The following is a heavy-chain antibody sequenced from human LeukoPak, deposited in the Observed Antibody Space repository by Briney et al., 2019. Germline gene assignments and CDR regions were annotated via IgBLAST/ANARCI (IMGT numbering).Heavy chain of an antibody. D-gene: IGHD3-10*01. CDR3: ARSFGVYYMDV. CDR1: GGSISSYY. Sequence: SETLSLTCTVSGGSISSYYWSWIRQPPGKGLEWIGYIYYSGSTNYKPSLKSRVTISVDTSKNQFSLKLNSVTAADTAVYYCARSFGVYYMDVWGKGTTVTISS. CDR2: IYYSGST. J-gene: IGHJ6*03. V-gene: IGHV4-59*01.